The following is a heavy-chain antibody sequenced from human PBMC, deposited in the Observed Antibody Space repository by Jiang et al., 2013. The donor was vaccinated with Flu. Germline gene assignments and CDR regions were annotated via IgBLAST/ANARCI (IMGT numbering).Heavy chain of an antibody. CDR2: IIPILGIA. CDR1: GGTFSSYT. Sequence: SGAEVKKPGSSVKVSCKASGGTFSSYTISWVRQAPGQGLEWMGRIIPILGIANYAQKFQGRVTITADKSTSTAYMELSSLRSEDTAVYYCPRDQTDSSSWYGWFDPWGQGTLVTVSS. D-gene: IGHD6-13*01. CDR3: PRDQTDSSSWYGWFDP. J-gene: IGHJ5*02. V-gene: IGHV1-69*04.